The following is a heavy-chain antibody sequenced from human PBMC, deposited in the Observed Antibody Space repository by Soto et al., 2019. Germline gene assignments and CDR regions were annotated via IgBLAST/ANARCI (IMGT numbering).Heavy chain of an antibody. V-gene: IGHV3-74*01. CDR1: GFTFSSYW. CDR2: INSDGSST. D-gene: IGHD2-15*01. J-gene: IGHJ6*02. Sequence: GGSLRLSCAASGFTFSSYWMHWVRQAPGKGLVWVSRINSDGSSTSYADSVKGRFTISRDNAKNTLYLQMNSLRAEDTAVYYCASPLGYCSGGSCYYFHPGAYYYGMDVWGQGTTVTVSS. CDR3: ASPLGYCSGGSCYYFHPGAYYYGMDV.